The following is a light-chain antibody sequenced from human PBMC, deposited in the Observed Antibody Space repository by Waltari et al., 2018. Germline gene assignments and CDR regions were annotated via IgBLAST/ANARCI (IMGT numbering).Light chain of an antibody. Sequence: QSTLTQPASVSGSPGQSITISCTGTNSNVGGYNYVYWYQQLPGKAPKLMIYDVNKWPSGVSNRFSGSKSGNTASLTISGLQAEDEADYYCSSYTNRDTHVIFGGGTKLTVL. V-gene: IGLV2-14*03. CDR1: NSNVGGYNY. CDR2: DVN. CDR3: SSYTNRDTHVI. J-gene: IGLJ2*01.